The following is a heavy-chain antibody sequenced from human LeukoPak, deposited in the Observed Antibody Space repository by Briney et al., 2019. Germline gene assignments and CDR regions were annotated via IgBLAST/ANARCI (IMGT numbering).Heavy chain of an antibody. Sequence: GGSLRLSCAASGFTFSSYGMSWVRQAPGKGLEWVSAISGSGASTFYADSVKGRFTISRDNAKNSLYLQMNSLRAEDTAVYYCAELGITMIGGVWGEGTTVTISS. CDR1: GFTFSSYG. D-gene: IGHD3-10*02. V-gene: IGHV3-23*01. CDR2: ISGSGAST. J-gene: IGHJ6*04. CDR3: AELGITMIGGV.